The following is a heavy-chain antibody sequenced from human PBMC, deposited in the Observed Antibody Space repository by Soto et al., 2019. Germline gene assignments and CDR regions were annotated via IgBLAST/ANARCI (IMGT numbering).Heavy chain of an antibody. Sequence: QVQLQESGPGLVKPSQTLSLTCTVSGGSISSGGYYWSWIRQHPGKGLEWIGYIYYSGSTYYNPSLKSLVTISVDTSKNQFSLKLSSVTAADTAVYYCARGGLGYCSGGSCYSAELSRYYYGMDVWGQGTTVTVSS. D-gene: IGHD2-15*01. CDR1: GGSISSGGYY. J-gene: IGHJ6*02. CDR2: IYYSGST. V-gene: IGHV4-31*01. CDR3: ARGGLGYCSGGSCYSAELSRYYYGMDV.